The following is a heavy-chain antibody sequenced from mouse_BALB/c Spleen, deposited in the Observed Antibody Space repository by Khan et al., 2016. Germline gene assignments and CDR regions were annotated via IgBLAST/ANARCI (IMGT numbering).Heavy chain of an antibody. CDR2: LWGAGST. D-gene: IGHD2-4*01. CDR3: ASDDDYDGRFAN. CDR1: GFSLTGFS. Sequence: VQLQESGPGLVAPSQSLSITCTVSGFSLTGFSVNWVRPPPGKALEWLGMLWGAGSTDYNSGFQSRLSFSKDDSKSQVFLKMNSHQSDDTARYGWASDDDYDGRFANRGQGTQVTVSA. J-gene: IGHJ3*01. V-gene: IGHV2-6-7*01.